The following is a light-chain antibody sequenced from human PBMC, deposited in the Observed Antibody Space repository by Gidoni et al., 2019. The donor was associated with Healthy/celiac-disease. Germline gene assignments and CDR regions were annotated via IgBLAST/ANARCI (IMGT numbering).Light chain of an antibody. CDR1: QSISSW. V-gene: IGKV1-5*03. Sequence: DIQMTQSTSTLSASVGDRVTITCRASQSISSWLAWYQQKPGKAPKLLIYKASSLESGVPSRFSGSGSGTEFTLTISSLQPYDFATYYCQQYNSYSPWTFGQGTKVEIK. J-gene: IGKJ1*01. CDR2: KAS. CDR3: QQYNSYSPWT.